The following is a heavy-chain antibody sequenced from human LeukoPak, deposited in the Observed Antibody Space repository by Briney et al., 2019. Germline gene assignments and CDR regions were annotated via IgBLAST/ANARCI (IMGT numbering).Heavy chain of an antibody. CDR3: ARHERGAENLDY. CDR2: VSYSGRT. V-gene: IGHV4-59*08. D-gene: IGHD1-1*01. CDR1: GASLSNYY. Sequence: SETLSLTCTVSGASLSNYYWSWIRQPPGKGLACIGYVSYSGRTNHNPSLKSRVTISADTSKNQFSLKMTSVTAADTAAYYCARHERGAENLDYWGQGTLVTVSS. J-gene: IGHJ4*02.